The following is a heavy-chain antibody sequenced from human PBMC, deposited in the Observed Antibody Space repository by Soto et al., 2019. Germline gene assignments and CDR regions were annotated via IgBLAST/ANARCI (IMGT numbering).Heavy chain of an antibody. CDR1: GGTFSSYA. D-gene: IGHD1-26*01. CDR2: IIPIFGTA. V-gene: IGHV1-69*13. Sequence: GASVKVSCKASGGTFSSYAISWVRQAPGQGLEWMGGIIPIFGTANYAQKFQGRVTITADESTSTAYMELSSLRSEDTAVYYCARTGPYSGSYPDAFDIWGQGTMVPVSS. CDR3: ARTGPYSGSYPDAFDI. J-gene: IGHJ3*02.